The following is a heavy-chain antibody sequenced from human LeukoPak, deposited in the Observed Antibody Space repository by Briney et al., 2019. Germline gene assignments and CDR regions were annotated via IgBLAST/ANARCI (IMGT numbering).Heavy chain of an antibody. Sequence: GSLRLSCAGSGFTFSRYWMSWVRQAPGKGLEWVANINQDGSEKYHVDSVRGRFTISRDNAKNSLYLQMNSLRAEDTAVYYCATMGLELLPYYFDYWGQGTLVTVSS. CDR1: GFTFSRYW. D-gene: IGHD1-7*01. CDR3: ATMGLELLPYYFDY. J-gene: IGHJ4*02. V-gene: IGHV3-7*01. CDR2: INQDGSEK.